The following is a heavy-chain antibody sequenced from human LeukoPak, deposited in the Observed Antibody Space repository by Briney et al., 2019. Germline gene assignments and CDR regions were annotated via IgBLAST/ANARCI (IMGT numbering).Heavy chain of an antibody. V-gene: IGHV4-59*01. Sequence: PSETLSLTCTVSGGSISSYYWSWIGQPPGKGLEWIGYTYYSGSTNYNPSLKSRVTISVDTSKNQFSLKLSSVTAAGTAVYYCARDVREGYYDSSGYYTDYWGQGTLVTVSS. CDR2: TYYSGST. J-gene: IGHJ4*02. CDR3: ARDVREGYYDSSGYYTDY. CDR1: GGSISSYY. D-gene: IGHD3-22*01.